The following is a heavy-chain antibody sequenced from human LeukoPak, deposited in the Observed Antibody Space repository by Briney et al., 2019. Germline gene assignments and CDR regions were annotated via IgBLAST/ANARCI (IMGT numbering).Heavy chain of an antibody. CDR2: ISGSGGST. J-gene: IGHJ4*02. D-gene: IGHD6-13*01. CDR1: GFTFSSYA. Sequence: GGSLRLSCAASGFTFSSYAMSWVRQAPGKGLEWVSAISGSGGSTYYADSVKGRFTISRDNSKNTLYLQMNGLRAEDTAVYYCARGGGIAAAGRGNYFDYWGQGTLVTVSS. CDR3: ARGGGIAAAGRGNYFDY. V-gene: IGHV3-23*01.